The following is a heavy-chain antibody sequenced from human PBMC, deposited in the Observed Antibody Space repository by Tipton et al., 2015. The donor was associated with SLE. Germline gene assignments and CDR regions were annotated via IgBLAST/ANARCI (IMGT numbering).Heavy chain of an antibody. V-gene: IGHV1-2*02. J-gene: IGHJ4*02. D-gene: IGHD6-19*01. CDR1: GYTFTGYY. CDR3: ARGQWWLVRYFDY. Sequence: QLVQSGPEVKKPGASVKVSCKASGYTFTGYYMHWVRQAPGQGLEWMGWINPNSGGTNYAQKFQGRVTMTRDTSISTAYMELSRLRSDDTAMYYCARGQWWLVRYFDYWGQGTLVTVSS. CDR2: INPNSGGT.